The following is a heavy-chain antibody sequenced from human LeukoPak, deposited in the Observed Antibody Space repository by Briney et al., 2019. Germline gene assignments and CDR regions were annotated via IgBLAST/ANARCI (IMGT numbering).Heavy chain of an antibody. D-gene: IGHD3-10*01. CDR2: ISHSGST. V-gene: IGHV4-38-2*02. CDR1: GYSISSGYY. J-gene: IGHJ6*03. CDR3: AREGGVRGNYYYYYMDV. Sequence: SETLSLTCTVSGYSISSGYYWGWIRPPPGKGQEWIGSISHSGSTYYNPSLKSRVTISVDTSKNQFSLKLSSVTAADTAVYYCAREGGVRGNYYYYYMDVWGKGTTVTVSS.